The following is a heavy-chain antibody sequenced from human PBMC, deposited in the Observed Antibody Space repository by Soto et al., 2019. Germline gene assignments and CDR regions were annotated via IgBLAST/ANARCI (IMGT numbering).Heavy chain of an antibody. Sequence: NLSETLSLTCAVYGGSFSGDYWSWIRQPPGKGLEWIGEINHSGSTNYNPSLKSRVTISVDTSKNQFSLKLSSVTAADTAVYYCARESSWYLLERPDYWGQGTLVTVSS. D-gene: IGHD6-13*01. CDR1: GGSFSGDY. V-gene: IGHV4-34*01. J-gene: IGHJ4*02. CDR2: INHSGST. CDR3: ARESSWYLLERPDY.